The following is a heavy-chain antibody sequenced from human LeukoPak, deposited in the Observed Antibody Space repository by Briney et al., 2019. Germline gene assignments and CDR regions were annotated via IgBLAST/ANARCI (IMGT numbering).Heavy chain of an antibody. D-gene: IGHD6-13*01. CDR3: ARRRGSCDY. CDR2: INHSGST. Sequence: SETLSLTCAVYGGSLSGYYWSWIRQPPGKGLEWIGEINHSGSTNYNPSLKSRVTISVDTSKNQFSLKLSSVTAADTAVYYCARRRGSCDYWGQGTLVTVSS. V-gene: IGHV4-34*01. J-gene: IGHJ4*02. CDR1: GGSLSGYY.